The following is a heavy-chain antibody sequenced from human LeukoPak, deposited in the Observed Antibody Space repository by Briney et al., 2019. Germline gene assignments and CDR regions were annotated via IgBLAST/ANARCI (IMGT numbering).Heavy chain of an antibody. D-gene: IGHD1-14*01. V-gene: IGHV3-23*01. CDR2: ISGSGGGT. Sequence: GGSLRLSCAASGFTFSGYAMSWVRQAPGKGLEWVSGISGSGGGTYYADSVKGRFTISRDNSKNTLYVQMNSLRAEDTAVYYCAGEPEAQSDYWGHGTLVTVSS. CDR3: AGEPEAQSDY. CDR1: GFTFSGYA. J-gene: IGHJ4*01.